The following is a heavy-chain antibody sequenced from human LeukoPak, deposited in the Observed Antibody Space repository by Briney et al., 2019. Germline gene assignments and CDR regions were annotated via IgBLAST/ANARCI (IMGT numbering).Heavy chain of an antibody. CDR3: ARVGGVDDFWSGQSRGNWFDP. D-gene: IGHD3-3*01. CDR1: GFTFCTYS. J-gene: IGHJ5*02. Sequence: VGTLSPSCAASGFTFCTYSMNWVGQAAGPALECFSSISSSSSYIYYADSVKGRFTISRDNAKNSLYLQMNSLRAEDTAVYYCARVGGVDDFWSGQSRGNWFDPWGQGTLVTVSS. V-gene: IGHV3-21*01. CDR2: ISSSSSYI.